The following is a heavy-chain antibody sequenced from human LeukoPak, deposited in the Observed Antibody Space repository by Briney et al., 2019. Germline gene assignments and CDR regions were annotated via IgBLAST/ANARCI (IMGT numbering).Heavy chain of an antibody. J-gene: IGHJ5*02. CDR3: ARVRNIAGRQGWFDP. V-gene: IGHV3-7*01. CDR2: IKQDGSEI. Sequence: SGGSLRLSCAASGFTFSSYWMTWVRQAPGKGLEWVANIKQDGSEIHYVDSVRGRFTISRDNAKNSLYLQMNSLRAEDTAVYYCARVRNIAGRQGWFDPWGQGTLVTVSS. D-gene: IGHD6-6*01. CDR1: GFTFSSYW.